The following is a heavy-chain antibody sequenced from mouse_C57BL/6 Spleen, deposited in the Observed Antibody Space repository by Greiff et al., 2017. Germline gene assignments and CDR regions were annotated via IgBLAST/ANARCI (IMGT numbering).Heavy chain of an antibody. CDR2: ISSGSSTI. Sequence: EVKLQESGGGLVKPGGSLKLSCAASGFTFSDYGMHWVRQAPEKGLEWVAYISSGSSTIYYADTVKGRFTISRDNAKNTLFLQMTSLRSEDTAMYYCAREGNYYGSVYYAMDYWGQGTSVTVSS. J-gene: IGHJ4*01. CDR3: AREGNYYGSVYYAMDY. V-gene: IGHV5-17*01. D-gene: IGHD1-1*01. CDR1: GFTFSDYG.